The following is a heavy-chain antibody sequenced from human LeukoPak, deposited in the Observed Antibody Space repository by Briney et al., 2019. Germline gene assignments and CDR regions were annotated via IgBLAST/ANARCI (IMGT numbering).Heavy chain of an antibody. J-gene: IGHJ4*02. Sequence: PSETLSLTCTASGGSISSSSYYWGWIRQPPGKGLEWIGSIYYSGSTYYNPSLKSRVTISVDTSKNQFSLKLSSVTAADTAVYYCATTLITVAGLVFDYWGQGTLVTVSS. V-gene: IGHV4-39*01. CDR3: ATTLITVAGLVFDY. D-gene: IGHD6-19*01. CDR1: GGSISSSSYY. CDR2: IYYSGST.